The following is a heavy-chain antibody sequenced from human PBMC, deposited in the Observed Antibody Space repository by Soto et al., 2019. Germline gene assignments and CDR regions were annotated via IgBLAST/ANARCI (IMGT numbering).Heavy chain of an antibody. CDR3: ARPGHVIIRGHYYYYGMDV. CDR2: IYPGDSDT. CDR1: GYSFTSYW. D-gene: IGHD3-3*01. V-gene: IGHV5-51*01. Sequence: PGESLKISCKGSGYSFTSYWIGWVRQMPGKGLEWMGIIYPGDSDTRYSPSFQGQVTISAGKSISTAYLQWSSLKASDTAMYYCARPGHVIIRGHYYYYGMDVWGQGTTVTVSS. J-gene: IGHJ6*02.